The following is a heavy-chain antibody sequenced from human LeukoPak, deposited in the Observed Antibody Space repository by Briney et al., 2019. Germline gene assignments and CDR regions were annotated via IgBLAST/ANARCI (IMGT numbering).Heavy chain of an antibody. D-gene: IGHD1-1*01. CDR1: GGSISSSSYY. J-gene: IGHJ4*02. CDR3: ARHTATATRFDY. CDR2: IYYSGST. V-gene: IGHV4-39*01. Sequence: PSETLSLTCTVSGGSISSSSYYWGWIRQPPGKGLEWIGSIYYSGSTYYNPSLKSRVTISVDTSKNQFSLKLSSVTAADTAVYYCARHTATATRFDYWGQGTLVTVSS.